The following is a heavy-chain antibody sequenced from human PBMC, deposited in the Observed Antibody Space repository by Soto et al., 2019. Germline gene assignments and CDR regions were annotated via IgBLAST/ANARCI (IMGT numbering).Heavy chain of an antibody. CDR1: GYTFTSYA. D-gene: IGHD4-17*01. V-gene: IGHV1-3*01. Sequence: VASVKVSCKASGYTFTSYAMHWVRQAPGQRLEWMGWINAGNGNTKYSQKFQGRVTITRDTSASTAYMELSSLRSEDTAVYYCAREGPTVTTFDYWGQGTLVTVSS. J-gene: IGHJ4*02. CDR2: INAGNGNT. CDR3: AREGPTVTTFDY.